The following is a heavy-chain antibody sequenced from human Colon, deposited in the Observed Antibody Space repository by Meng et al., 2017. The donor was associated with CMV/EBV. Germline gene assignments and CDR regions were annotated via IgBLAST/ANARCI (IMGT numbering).Heavy chain of an antibody. Sequence: SETLSLTCTVSGDSVSSPSHYWTWLRQPPGKGREWIGNGHYTKTTYNNPSLKSRVAVSLDTSKNQFSLKLTAVTAADTAVDYCSGGVYYDFQNGSNPPDFVYWGQGMMVTVSS. CDR2: GHYTKTT. V-gene: IGHV4-39*07. D-gene: IGHD3-3*01. CDR1: GDSVSSPSHY. J-gene: IGHJ4*02. CDR3: SGGVYYDFQNGSNPPDFVY.